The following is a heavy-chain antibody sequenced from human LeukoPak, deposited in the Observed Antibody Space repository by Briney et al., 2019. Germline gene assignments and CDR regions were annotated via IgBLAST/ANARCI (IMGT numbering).Heavy chain of an antibody. D-gene: IGHD1-26*01. CDR3: ARETPGDYFDY. CDR2: IYYSGST. V-gene: IGHV4-59*01. J-gene: IGHJ4*02. Sequence: KPSETLSLTCIVSGGSISSYYWSWIRQPPGKGLEWIGYIYYSGSTNYNPSLKSRVTISVDTSKNQFSLKLSSVTAADTAVYYCARETPGDYFDYWGQGTLVTVSS. CDR1: GGSISSYY.